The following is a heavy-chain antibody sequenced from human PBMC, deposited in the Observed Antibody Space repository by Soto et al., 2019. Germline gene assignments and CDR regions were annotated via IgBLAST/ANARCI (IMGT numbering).Heavy chain of an antibody. D-gene: IGHD4-17*01. Sequence: PGGSLRLSRAASGLTFDSYAMAGVRQAPGRGLEWVSGISGSGGRIYYTDSVKGRFTISRDNSKSTLYLQMNSLRAEDTADYFCAKDFQNGDYYYYGLDVWGQGTTVTVSS. CDR1: GLTFDSYA. V-gene: IGHV3-23*01. CDR2: ISGSGGRI. CDR3: AKDFQNGDYYYYGLDV. J-gene: IGHJ6*02.